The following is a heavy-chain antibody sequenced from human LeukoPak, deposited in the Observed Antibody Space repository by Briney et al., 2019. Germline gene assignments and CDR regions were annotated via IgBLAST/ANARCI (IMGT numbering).Heavy chain of an antibody. V-gene: IGHV1-2*02. CDR2: INPNSGGT. CDR1: GDTFTGYY. CDR3: ARVRVAAAKNNWFDP. D-gene: IGHD6-13*01. Sequence: ASVKVSCKASGDTFTGYYMHWVRQAPGQGLEWMGWINPNSGGTNYAQKFQGRVTMTRDTSISTAYMELSRLRSDDTAVYYCARVRVAAAKNNWFDPWGQGTLVTVSS. J-gene: IGHJ5*02.